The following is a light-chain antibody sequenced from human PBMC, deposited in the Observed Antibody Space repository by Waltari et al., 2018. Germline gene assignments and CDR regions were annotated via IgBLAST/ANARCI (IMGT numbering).Light chain of an antibody. CDR2: AAS. CDR3: QQTYSSPYT. Sequence: DIQMTQSPSSLSASVGDRVTIPCRASQSINTYLNWYQKKSGEAPKLLIYAASSLQSGVPSRFSGSGTGTDFTLTVSRLQPEDFATYFCQQTYSSPYTFGQGTRVEV. J-gene: IGKJ2*01. V-gene: IGKV1-39*01. CDR1: QSINTY.